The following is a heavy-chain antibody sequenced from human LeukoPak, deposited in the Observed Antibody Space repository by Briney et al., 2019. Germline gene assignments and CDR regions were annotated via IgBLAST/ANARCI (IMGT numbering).Heavy chain of an antibody. V-gene: IGHV1-2*02. CDR2: INPNSGGT. CDR1: GYTFTGYY. CDR3: ATSPPGVTDFDY. D-gene: IGHD3-10*01. J-gene: IGHJ4*02. Sequence: ASVKVSCKASGYTFTGYYMHWVRQAPGQGLEWMGWINPNSGGTNYAQKFQGRVTMTRDTSISTAYMELSRLRSDNTAVYYCATSPPGVTDFDYWGQGTLVTVSS.